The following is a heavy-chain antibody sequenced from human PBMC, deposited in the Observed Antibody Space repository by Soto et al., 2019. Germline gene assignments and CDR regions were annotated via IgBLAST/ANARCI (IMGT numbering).Heavy chain of an antibody. CDR2: IHYSGTT. V-gene: IGHV4-31*03. CDR1: GGSIGSDGYY. Sequence: QVQLQESGPGLVKPSQTLSLTCTVSGGSIGSDGYYWSWIRQHPGKGLEWIGYIHYSGTTYYNPSLKSRVTISVDTSKSQCSLRLSSVTAADTAVYYCARVDRYYYYGMDVWGQGTTVTVSS. J-gene: IGHJ6*02. CDR3: ARVDRYYYYGMDV.